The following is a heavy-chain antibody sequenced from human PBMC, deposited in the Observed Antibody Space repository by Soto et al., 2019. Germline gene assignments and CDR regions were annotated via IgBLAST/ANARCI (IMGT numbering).Heavy chain of an antibody. Sequence: QVQLVQSGAEVKEPGSSVKVSCKASGDLFNNHAFNWVRQAPGQGLEWMGRISPLFSTTNYAQKFHGRVTIGADELTTVVYLEVNNLESDDSAIYYCAASSAIAAAGYFKFWGQGTLVTVSP. CDR2: ISPLFSTT. V-gene: IGHV1-69*01. D-gene: IGHD6-13*01. CDR1: GDLFNNHA. J-gene: IGHJ4*02. CDR3: AASSAIAAAGYFKF.